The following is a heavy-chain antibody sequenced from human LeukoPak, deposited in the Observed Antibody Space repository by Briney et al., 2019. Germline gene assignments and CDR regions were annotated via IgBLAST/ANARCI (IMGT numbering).Heavy chain of an antibody. CDR2: IYSGGTT. CDR1: GRAVSSTF. Sequence: AGGSLRLSCAPSGRAVSSTFMSWVRQAPGRGLEWVSIIYSGGTTHYADSVKGRFTISRDNAKNMLYLQMDSLRVGDTAIYYCARNTDYYGSGTYGYFDHWGRGTLVTVSS. J-gene: IGHJ2*01. CDR3: ARNTDYYGSGTYGYFDH. D-gene: IGHD3-10*01. V-gene: IGHV3-53*01.